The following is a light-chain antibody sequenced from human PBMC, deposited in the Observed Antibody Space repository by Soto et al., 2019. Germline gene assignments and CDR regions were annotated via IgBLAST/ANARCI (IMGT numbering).Light chain of an antibody. CDR2: DNN. V-gene: IGLV1-51*01. CDR3: GTWDSSLSGVV. CDR1: SSNIGNNY. Sequence: QSVLTQPPSVSAAPGQKVTISCSGSSSNIGNNYVSWYQQLPGTAPKLLIYDNNKRPSGIPDRFSGSKSGTSATLGITGLQTGDEADYYCGTWDSSLSGVVFGGGIKVTVL. J-gene: IGLJ2*01.